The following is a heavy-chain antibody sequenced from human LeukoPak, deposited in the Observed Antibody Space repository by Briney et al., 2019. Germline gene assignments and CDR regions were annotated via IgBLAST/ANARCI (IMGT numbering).Heavy chain of an antibody. CDR2: IYYNGGT. V-gene: IGHV4-59*01. D-gene: IGHD5-18*01. CDR1: GGSISSYY. CDR3: ARAGGVDTAMDANFDY. J-gene: IGHJ4*02. Sequence: SETLSPTCTVSGGSISSYYWSWIRQPPGKGLEWIGYIYYNGGTNYNPSLRSRVTISVDTSKNHFSLRLSSVTAADTAMYYCARAGGVDTAMDANFDYWGQGTLVTVSS.